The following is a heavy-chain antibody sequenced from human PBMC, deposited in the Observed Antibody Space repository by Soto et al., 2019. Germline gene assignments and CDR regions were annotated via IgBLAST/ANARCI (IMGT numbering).Heavy chain of an antibody. CDR3: ATDLRDYGDYPIWFDP. J-gene: IGHJ5*02. Sequence: GSLRLSCAASGFTFSSYAMRWVRQAPGKGLEWVSAISGSGGSTYYADSVKGRFTISRDNSKNTLYLQMNSLRAEDTAVYYCATDLRDYGDYPIWFDPWGQGTQVNVSS. D-gene: IGHD4-17*01. CDR1: GFTFSSYA. V-gene: IGHV3-23*01. CDR2: ISGSGGST.